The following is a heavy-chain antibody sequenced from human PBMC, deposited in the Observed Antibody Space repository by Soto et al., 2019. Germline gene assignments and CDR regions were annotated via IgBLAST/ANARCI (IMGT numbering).Heavy chain of an antibody. CDR3: ARGDCSSTSCYYAWFDP. D-gene: IGHD2-2*01. V-gene: IGHV1-2*02. J-gene: IGHJ5*02. Sequence: APVEVTCKASGYTFTGYYMHWVRQAPGQGLEWMGWINPNSGGTNYAQKFQGRVTMTRDTSISTAYMELSRLRSDDTAVYYCARGDCSSTSCYYAWFDPWGQRTLVTVSS. CDR1: GYTFTGYY. CDR2: INPNSGGT.